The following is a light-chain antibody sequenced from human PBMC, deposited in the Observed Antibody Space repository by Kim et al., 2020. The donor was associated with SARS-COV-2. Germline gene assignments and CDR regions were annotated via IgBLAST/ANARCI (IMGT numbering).Light chain of an antibody. V-gene: IGKV1-39*01. CDR3: QQSYSSPPT. J-gene: IGKJ2*01. CDR2: TAS. Sequence: DIQMTQSPSSLSAFVGDRVTITCRASRSISSYLNWYQQKPGKAPKLLIYTASSLQSGVPSRFSGSGSGTDFTLTISSLQPDDFASYYCQQSYSSPPTFGQGTKVDIK. CDR1: RSISSY.